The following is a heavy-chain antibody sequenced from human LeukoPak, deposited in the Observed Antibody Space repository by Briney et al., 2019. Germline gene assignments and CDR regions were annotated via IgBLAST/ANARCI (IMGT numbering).Heavy chain of an antibody. CDR2: IIPIFGTA. J-gene: IGHJ4*02. CDR3: AGRYDYYYDSSGRPSQLDY. CDR1: GGTFISYA. D-gene: IGHD3-22*01. V-gene: IGHV1-69*13. Sequence: SVTVSFTASGGTFISYAISWVRQAPGQGLEWMGGIIPIFGTANYAQKFQGRVTITADESTSTAYMELSSLRSEDTAVYYCAGRYDYYYDSSGRPSQLDYWGQGTLVTVSS.